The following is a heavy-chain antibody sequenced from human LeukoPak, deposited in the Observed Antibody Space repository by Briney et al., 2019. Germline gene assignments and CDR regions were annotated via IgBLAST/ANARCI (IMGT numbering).Heavy chain of an antibody. CDR1: GFTFSSYA. CDR3: ARDPPIAAAGTYFDY. D-gene: IGHD6-13*01. J-gene: IGHJ4*02. V-gene: IGHV3-30-3*01. Sequence: GGSLRLPCAASGFTFSSYAMHWVRQAPGKGLEWVAVISYDGSNKYYADSVKGRFTISRDNSKNTLYLQMNSLRAEDTAVYYCARDPPIAAAGTYFDYWGQGTLVTVSS. CDR2: ISYDGSNK.